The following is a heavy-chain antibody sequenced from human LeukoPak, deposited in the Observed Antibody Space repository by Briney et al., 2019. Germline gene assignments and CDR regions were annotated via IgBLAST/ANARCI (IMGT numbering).Heavy chain of an antibody. V-gene: IGHV3-49*04. Sequence: GGSLRLSCTTSGFTFGDSAMNWVRQAPGKGLEWVGFIRSKASGGTTEYAASVKGRFTISRDDSKSIAYLQMNSLKTEDTAVYYCTRGSSSWYSGDFDYWGQGTLVTVSS. CDR2: IRSKASGGTT. CDR3: TRGSSSWYSGDFDY. CDR1: GFTFGDSA. D-gene: IGHD6-13*01. J-gene: IGHJ4*02.